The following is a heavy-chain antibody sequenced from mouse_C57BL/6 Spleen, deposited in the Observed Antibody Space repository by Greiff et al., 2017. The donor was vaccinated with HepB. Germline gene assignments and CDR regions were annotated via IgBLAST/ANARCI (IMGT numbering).Heavy chain of an antibody. CDR3: ARDGNYVAWFAY. D-gene: IGHD2-1*01. J-gene: IGHJ3*01. V-gene: IGHV1-80*01. CDR2: IYPGDGDT. Sequence: VQLVESGAELVKPGASVKISCKASGYAFSSYWMNWVKQRPGKGLEWIGQIYPGDGDTNYNGKFKGKATLTADKSSSTAYMQLSSLTSEDSAVYFCARDGNYVAWFAYWGQGTLVTVSA. CDR1: GYAFSSYW.